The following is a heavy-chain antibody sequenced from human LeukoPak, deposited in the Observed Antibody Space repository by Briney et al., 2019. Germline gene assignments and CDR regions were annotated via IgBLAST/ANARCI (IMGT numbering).Heavy chain of an antibody. J-gene: IGHJ4*02. V-gene: IGHV3-30*18. CDR3: AKVKLLWFGELSYFDY. D-gene: IGHD3-10*01. CDR1: GFTFSNYG. CDR2: ISYDGSNK. Sequence: GRSLRLSCAASGFTFSNYGMHWVRQAPGKGLEWVAAISYDGSNKYYADSVKGRFTIPRDNSKNTLYLQMNSLRAEDTAVYYCAKVKLLWFGELSYFDYWGQGTLVTVSS.